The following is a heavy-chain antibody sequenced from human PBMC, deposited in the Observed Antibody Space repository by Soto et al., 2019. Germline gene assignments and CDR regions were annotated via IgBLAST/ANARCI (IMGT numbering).Heavy chain of an antibody. D-gene: IGHD5-18*01. Sequence: SETLSLTCTVSGGSISSGGYYWGWIRQHPGKGLEWIGNVYYSGSNHYNPSLNSRVTMSIDTSKNQFSLRLSSVTAADTAVYYCAIHPCVGYANRDESFAIWGQGTTVTVSS. V-gene: IGHV4-39*01. J-gene: IGHJ3*02. CDR1: GGSISSGGYY. CDR2: VYYSGSN. CDR3: AIHPCVGYANRDESFAI.